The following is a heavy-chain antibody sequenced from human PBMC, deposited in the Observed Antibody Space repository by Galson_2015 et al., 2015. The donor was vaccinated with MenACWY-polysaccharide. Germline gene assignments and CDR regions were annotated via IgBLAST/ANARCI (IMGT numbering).Heavy chain of an antibody. V-gene: IGHV3-74*01. Sequence: SLRLSCAASGFTFSNYWMHWVRQAPGKGLVWVSRIKSDGSATTNADSVKGRFTISRDNAKNTLYLQLNSLRAEDTAVYYCAKGGGSQSDYWGQGTLVIVSS. J-gene: IGHJ4*02. CDR3: AKGGGSQSDY. CDR1: GFTFSNYW. CDR2: IKSDGSAT. D-gene: IGHD3-16*01.